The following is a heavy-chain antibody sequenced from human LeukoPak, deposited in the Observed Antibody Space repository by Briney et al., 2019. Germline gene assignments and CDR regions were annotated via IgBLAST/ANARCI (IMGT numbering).Heavy chain of an antibody. CDR2: IYTDDKT. V-gene: IGHV3-53*01. Sequence: GGSLRLSCAASGFTVNSNYMNWVRQAPGKGLEWLSVIYTDDKTYYADAVKGRFIVSRDISKNTLYLQMINVTAEDTGIYYCAREVANGASYSSAWSVWGQGTTVSVSS. CDR3: AREVANGASYSSAWSV. D-gene: IGHD6-19*01. CDR1: GFTVNSNY. J-gene: IGHJ6*02.